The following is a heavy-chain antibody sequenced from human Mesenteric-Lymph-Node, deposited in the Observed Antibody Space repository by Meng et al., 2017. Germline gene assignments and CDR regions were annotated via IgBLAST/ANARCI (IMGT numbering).Heavy chain of an antibody. Sequence: SVKVSCKASGGTFSSYAISWVRQAPGQGLEWMGGIIPIFGTANYAQKFQGRVTITTDESTSTAYMELSSLRSEDTAVYYCARGPDYGDYFDYWGQGTLVTVSS. V-gene: IGHV1-69*05. D-gene: IGHD4-17*01. J-gene: IGHJ4*02. CDR1: GGTFSSYA. CDR2: IIPIFGTA. CDR3: ARGPDYGDYFDY.